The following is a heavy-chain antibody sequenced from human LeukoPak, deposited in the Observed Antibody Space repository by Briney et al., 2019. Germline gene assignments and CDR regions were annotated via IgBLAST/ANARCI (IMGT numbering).Heavy chain of an antibody. CDR2: ISYDGSNK. J-gene: IGHJ4*02. CDR1: GFTFSSYG. V-gene: IGHV3-30*18. Sequence: GALRLSCAASGFTFSSYGMHWVRQAPGKGLEWVAVISYDGSNKYYADSVKGRFTISRDNSKNTLYLQMNSLRAEDTAVYYCAKSPDYYDSSGYGEWGQGTLVTVSS. D-gene: IGHD3-22*01. CDR3: AKSPDYYDSSGYGE.